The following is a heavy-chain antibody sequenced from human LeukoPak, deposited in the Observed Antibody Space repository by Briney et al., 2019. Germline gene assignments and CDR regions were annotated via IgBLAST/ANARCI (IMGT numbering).Heavy chain of an antibody. CDR1: GGSISSSSYY. D-gene: IGHD4-17*01. Sequence: PSETLSLTCTVSGGSISSSSYYWGWIRQPPGKGLEWIGSIYYSGSTYYNPSLKSRVTISVDTSKNQFSLKLSSVTAADTAVYYCARQPYGDDAYYWGQGTLVTVSS. CDR2: IYYSGST. CDR3: ARQPYGDDAYY. V-gene: IGHV4-39*01. J-gene: IGHJ4*02.